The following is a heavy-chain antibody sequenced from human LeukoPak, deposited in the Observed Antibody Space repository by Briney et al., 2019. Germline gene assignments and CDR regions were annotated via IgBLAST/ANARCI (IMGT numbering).Heavy chain of an antibody. J-gene: IGHJ4*02. D-gene: IGHD1-26*01. Sequence: PGGSLRLSCAASGFTFSSYAMHWVRQAPGKGLEWVAVISYDGSNKYYADSVRGRFIISRDSSKNTLYLQMNSLRVEDTAVYYCAKGGAQVGGQGTLVTVSS. CDR3: AKGGAQV. CDR1: GFTFSSYA. CDR2: ISYDGSNK. V-gene: IGHV3-30*04.